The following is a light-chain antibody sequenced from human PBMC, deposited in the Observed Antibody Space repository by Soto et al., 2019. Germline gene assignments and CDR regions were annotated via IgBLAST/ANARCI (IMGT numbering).Light chain of an antibody. CDR2: DTS. J-gene: IGKJ1*01. Sequence: EIVLTQSPGTLSLSPGERATLSCRASQSVSSSYLAWYQQKPGQDPRLLIYDTSRRATGIPDRFSGSGSGTDFTLAISRLEPEDFAVYYCQQCGSSPSFGQGTKVELK. CDR3: QQCGSSPS. V-gene: IGKV3-20*01. CDR1: QSVSSSY.